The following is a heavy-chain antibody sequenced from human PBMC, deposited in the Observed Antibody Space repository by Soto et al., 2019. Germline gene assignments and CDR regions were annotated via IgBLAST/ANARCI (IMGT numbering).Heavy chain of an antibody. CDR1: GFTVSTKY. D-gene: IGHD3-16*01. V-gene: IGHV3-66*01. CDR2: IYSGGST. Sequence: EVQLVESGGGLVQPGGSLRLSCAASGFTVSTKYMSWVRQAPGKGLEWVSVIYSGGSTFYADSVRGRFTISRDNYKNTVNLQMDGLRAEYTAVYWCARDPWAADYWGQGTLVTVSS. J-gene: IGHJ4*02. CDR3: ARDPWAADY.